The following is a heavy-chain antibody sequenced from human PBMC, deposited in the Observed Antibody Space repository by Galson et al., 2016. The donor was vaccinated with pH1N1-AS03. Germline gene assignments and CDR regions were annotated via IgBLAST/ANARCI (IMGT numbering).Heavy chain of an antibody. CDR2: IWYDGSNK. J-gene: IGHJ4*02. V-gene: IGHV3-33*01. CDR3: AREALPDYYHSSGPIDH. Sequence: SLRLSCAASGFTFSGYGMHWVRQAPGKGLEWVAVIWYDGSNKYYADSVKGRFTISRDNSKNTLYLQMNSLRAEDTAVYYCAREALPDYYHSSGPIDHWGQGTLVTVSS. CDR1: GFTFSGYG. D-gene: IGHD3-22*01.